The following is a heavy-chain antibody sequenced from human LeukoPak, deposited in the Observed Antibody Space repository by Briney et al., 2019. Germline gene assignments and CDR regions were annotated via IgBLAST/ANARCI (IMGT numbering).Heavy chain of an antibody. V-gene: IGHV3-21*01. Sequence: PGGSLRLSCAASGFTFSSYSMNWVRQAPGKGLEWVSSISSSSSYICYADSVKGRFTISRDNAKNSLYLQMNSLRAEDTAVYYCARGSPCSGGSCYSPDAFDIWGQGTMVTVSS. CDR2: ISSSSSYI. D-gene: IGHD2-15*01. CDR3: ARGSPCSGGSCYSPDAFDI. J-gene: IGHJ3*02. CDR1: GFTFSSYS.